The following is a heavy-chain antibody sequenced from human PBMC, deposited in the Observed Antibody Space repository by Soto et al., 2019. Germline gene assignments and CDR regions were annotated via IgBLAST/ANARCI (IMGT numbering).Heavy chain of an antibody. CDR3: ARFTLIPYYYYGMDV. Sequence: SETLSLTCAVYGGSFSGYYWSWIRQPPGKGLEWIGEINHSGSTNYNPSPKSRVTISVDTSKNQFSLKLSSVTAADTAVYYCARFTLIPYYYYGMDVWGQGTTVTVSS. J-gene: IGHJ6*02. CDR2: INHSGST. V-gene: IGHV4-34*01. CDR1: GGSFSGYY.